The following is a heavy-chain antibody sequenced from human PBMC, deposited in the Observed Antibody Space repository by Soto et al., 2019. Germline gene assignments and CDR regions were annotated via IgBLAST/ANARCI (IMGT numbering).Heavy chain of an antibody. J-gene: IGHJ6*02. CDR1: GGSISSYF. D-gene: IGHD6-13*01. Sequence: VQLQESGPGLVKPSETLSLTCTVSGGSISSYFSSWIRQPSGKGLEWIGYIYYSWSTNYNPSLKSRVTISVDTSKNQFSLKLSSVTAADTAVYYCARDQSYSSSWEDSYYYGMDVWGQGTTVTVSS. V-gene: IGHV4-59*01. CDR2: IYYSWST. CDR3: ARDQSYSSSWEDSYYYGMDV.